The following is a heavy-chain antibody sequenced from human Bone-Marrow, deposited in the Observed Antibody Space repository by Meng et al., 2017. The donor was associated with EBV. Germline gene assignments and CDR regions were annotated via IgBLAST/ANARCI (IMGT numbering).Heavy chain of an antibody. V-gene: IGHV7-4-1*02. CDR2: INTNTGNP. Sequence: QCGSVMNSPGASVNFSSKHYGYTFTYYSLNWVRQAPGQGLEWMGWINTNTGNPTYAQGFTGRFAFSLDTSVSTAYLQISSLKAEDTAVYYCARFGELFRNWFDPWGQGTLVTVSS. CDR1: GYTFTYYS. J-gene: IGHJ5*02. CDR3: ARFGELFRNWFDP. D-gene: IGHD3-10*01.